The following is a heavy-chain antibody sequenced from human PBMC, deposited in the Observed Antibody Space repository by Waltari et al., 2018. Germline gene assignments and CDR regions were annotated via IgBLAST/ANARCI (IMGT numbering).Heavy chain of an antibody. Sequence: QVHLGQSGAEVKKPGSSRKVSCKASGNTFSRFAISWVRQAPGQGLEGMGWMGGLISPLGPVPYAQQFQGRLPISADENPITPTSSMALSSLTPEDTATSYCANTFITTFGVIPPDYFYYLDVWGNGTAVTVSS. D-gene: IGHD3-3*01. J-gene: IGHJ6*03. CDR1: GNTFSRFA. CDR2: LISPLGPV. CDR3: ANTFITTFGVIPPDYFYYLDV. V-gene: IGHV1-69*11.